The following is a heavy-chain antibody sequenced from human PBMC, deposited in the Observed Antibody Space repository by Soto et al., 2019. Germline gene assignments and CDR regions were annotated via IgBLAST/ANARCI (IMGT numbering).Heavy chain of an antibody. J-gene: IGHJ6*02. V-gene: IGHV1-18*01. CDR2: ISAYNGNT. D-gene: IGHD6-19*01. CDR1: GYTFTSYG. Sequence: GASVKVSCKASGYTFTSYGISWVRQAPGQGLEWMGWISAYNGNTNYAQKLQGRVTMTTDTSTSTAYMELRSLRSDDTAVYYCARVPPGIAVLYGMDVWGQGTTVTVSS. CDR3: ARVPPGIAVLYGMDV.